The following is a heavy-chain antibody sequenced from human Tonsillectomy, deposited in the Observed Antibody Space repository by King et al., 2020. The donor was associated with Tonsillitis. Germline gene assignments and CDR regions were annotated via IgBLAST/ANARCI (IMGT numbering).Heavy chain of an antibody. J-gene: IGHJ2*01. CDR2: IKQDGSEK. Sequence: VQLVESGGGLVQPGGSLRLSCAASGFTFSNYWMNWVRQVPGKGLEWVANIKQDGSEKYYVDSVKGRFTISRDNAKDSLSLQMNSLSADDTATYYCAGGMGWTFDLWGRGTPVTVSS. CDR1: GFTFSNYW. D-gene: IGHD6-19*01. CDR3: AGGMGWTFDL. V-gene: IGHV3-7*01.